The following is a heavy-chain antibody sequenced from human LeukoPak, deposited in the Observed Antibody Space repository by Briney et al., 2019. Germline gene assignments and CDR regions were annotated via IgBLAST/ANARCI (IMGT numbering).Heavy chain of an antibody. Sequence: GASVKVSCKAFGYTFTGYYMHWVRQAPGQGLEWMGWINPNSGGTNYAQKFQGRVTMTRDTSISTAYMELSRLRSDDTAVYYCARSRHIVVVPAAMRANWFDPWGQGTLVTVSS. V-gene: IGHV1-2*02. D-gene: IGHD2-2*01. CDR1: GYTFTGYY. CDR3: ARSRHIVVVPAAMRANWFDP. CDR2: INPNSGGT. J-gene: IGHJ5*02.